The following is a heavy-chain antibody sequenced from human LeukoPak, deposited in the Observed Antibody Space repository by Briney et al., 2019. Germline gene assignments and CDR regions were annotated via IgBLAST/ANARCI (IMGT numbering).Heavy chain of an antibody. D-gene: IGHD7-27*01. Sequence: ASVKVSCKAPGYIFTNHFVHWVRQAPGQGLQWMGIMSPSGDTTTYAQKFVGRVTLTRDTSTSTVYLDLRSLESEDTALYYCVRAGDQYFDVWGQGIQVTVSS. J-gene: IGHJ4*02. CDR1: GYIFTNHF. CDR2: MSPSGDTT. V-gene: IGHV1-46*01. CDR3: VRAGDQYFDV.